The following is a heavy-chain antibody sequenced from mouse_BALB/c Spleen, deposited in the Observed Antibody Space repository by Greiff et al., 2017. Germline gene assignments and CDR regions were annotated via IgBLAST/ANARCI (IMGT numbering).Heavy chain of an antibody. CDR1: GFTFSSYT. J-gene: IGHJ2*01. Sequence: EVQLVESGGGLVKPGGSLKLSCAASGFTFSSYTMSWVRQTPEKRLEWVATISSGGSYTYYPDSVKGRFTISRDNAKNTLYLQMSSLKSEDTAMYYCARRSGNSAIYYFDYWGQGTTLTVSS. D-gene: IGHD1-2*01. CDR3: ARRSGNSAIYYFDY. V-gene: IGHV5-6-4*01. CDR2: ISSGGSYT.